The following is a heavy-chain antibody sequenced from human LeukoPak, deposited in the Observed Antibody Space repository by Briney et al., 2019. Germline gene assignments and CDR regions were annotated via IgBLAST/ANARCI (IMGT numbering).Heavy chain of an antibody. Sequence: GGSLRLSCPASGFTVSSNYMSWVRQAPGKGLEWVSVIYSGGSTYYADSVKGRFTISRDNSKNTLYLQMNSLRAEDTAVYYCARDWADNYFDYWGQGTLVTVSS. V-gene: IGHV3-53*01. D-gene: IGHD3-16*01. CDR1: GFTVSSNY. CDR3: ARDWADNYFDY. J-gene: IGHJ4*02. CDR2: IYSGGST.